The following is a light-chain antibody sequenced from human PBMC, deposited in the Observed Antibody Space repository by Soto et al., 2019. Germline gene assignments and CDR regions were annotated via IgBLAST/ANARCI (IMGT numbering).Light chain of an antibody. CDR3: SSYTSASTPLV. V-gene: IGLV2-14*01. CDR1: GRDVGGYNY. Sequence: QSVLTQPAYVSGSPGQSITISCTGTGRDVGGYNYVSWYQQHPGKAPKVMIYDVSNRPSGVSNRFSGSKSGNTASLTISGLQAEDEADYYCSSYTSASTPLVFGGGTKLTVL. J-gene: IGLJ2*01. CDR2: DVS.